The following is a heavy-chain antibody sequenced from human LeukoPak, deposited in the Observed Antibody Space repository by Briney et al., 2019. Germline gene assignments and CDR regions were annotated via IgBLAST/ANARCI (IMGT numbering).Heavy chain of an antibody. D-gene: IGHD5-18*01. CDR3: AREAVGYSYGYPPFYFDY. Sequence: GGSLRLSCSASGFTFSSYSMNWVRQAPGKGLEWVAVIWYDGSNPGYADSVKGRFTISRDNSKNTLYLQMNRLRAEDTAVYYCAREAVGYSYGYPPFYFDYWGQGTLVTVSS. CDR2: IWYDGSNP. CDR1: GFTFSSYS. J-gene: IGHJ4*02. V-gene: IGHV3-33*01.